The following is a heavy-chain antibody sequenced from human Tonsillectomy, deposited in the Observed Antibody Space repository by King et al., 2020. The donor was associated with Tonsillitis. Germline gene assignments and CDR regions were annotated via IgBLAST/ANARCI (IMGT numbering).Heavy chain of an antibody. J-gene: IGHJ4*02. Sequence: EVQLVESGGGLVQPGGSLRLSCAASGFTFSSYAMGWVRQAPGKGLEWVSTISGSSYSTYSPDSVKGRFTISRDNSNHTLYLQMHSLRPEDTALYYCAKLPHSSGWSSPFDYWGQGTLVTVSS. D-gene: IGHD6-19*01. V-gene: IGHV3-23*04. CDR2: ISGSSYST. CDR3: AKLPHSSGWSSPFDY. CDR1: GFTFSSYA.